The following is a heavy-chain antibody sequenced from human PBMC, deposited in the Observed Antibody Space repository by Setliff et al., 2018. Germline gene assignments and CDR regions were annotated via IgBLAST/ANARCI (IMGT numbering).Heavy chain of an antibody. V-gene: IGHV3-21*04. CDR3: ARTCSGSGCYAGLES. D-gene: IGHD2-15*01. CDR1: GFAFASYN. CDR2: LSSANNYI. J-gene: IGHJ4*02. Sequence: GGSLRLSCAASGFAFASYNMIWVRQAPGKGLEWVSSLSSANNYIVYADSVKGRFTISRDNAKSSLYLQMNSLRAEDTAVYYCARTCSGSGCYAGLESWGQGTPVTVSS.